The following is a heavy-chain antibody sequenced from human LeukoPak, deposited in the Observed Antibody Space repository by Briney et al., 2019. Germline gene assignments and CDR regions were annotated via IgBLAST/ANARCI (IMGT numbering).Heavy chain of an antibody. D-gene: IGHD6-19*01. CDR1: GGSISSGSYY. CDR3: ARDTVIAVAGTKPHYYYGMDV. V-gene: IGHV4-61*02. Sequence: SQTLSLTCTVSGGSISSGSYYWSWIRQPAGKGLEWIRRIYTSGSTNYNPSLKSRVTISVDTSKTQFSLKLSSVTAADTAVYYCARDTVIAVAGTKPHYYYGMDVWGQGTTVTVSS. CDR2: IYTSGST. J-gene: IGHJ6*02.